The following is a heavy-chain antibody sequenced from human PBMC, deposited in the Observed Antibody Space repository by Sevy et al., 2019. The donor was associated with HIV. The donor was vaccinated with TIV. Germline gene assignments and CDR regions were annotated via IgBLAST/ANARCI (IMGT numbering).Heavy chain of an antibody. V-gene: IGHV4-59*13. Sequence: SETLSLTRTVSGVSISDFYWIWIRQSPGKGLELIGYIFSRGSTKYNPSLKSRVSISADTSQNQFSLRMNSVTAADTAVYFCARRRSTLFGQSPSYYFDFWGQGMLVTVSS. CDR1: GVSISDFY. CDR2: IFSRGST. J-gene: IGHJ4*02. CDR3: ARRRSTLFGQSPSYYFDF. D-gene: IGHD3-10*02.